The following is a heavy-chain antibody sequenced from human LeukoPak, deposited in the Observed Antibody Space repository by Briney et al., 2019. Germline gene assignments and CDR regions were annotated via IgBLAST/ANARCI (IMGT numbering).Heavy chain of an antibody. D-gene: IGHD2-2*01. CDR2: IYYSGST. J-gene: IGHJ4*02. Sequence: SETLSLTCTVSGGSISSYHWSWIRQPPGKGLEWIGYIYYSGSTNYNPSLKSRVTISVDTSKNQFSLKLSSVTAADTAVYYCARGIVVVPAVLYYFDYWGQGTLVTVSS. CDR1: GGSISSYH. V-gene: IGHV4-59*01. CDR3: ARGIVVVPAVLYYFDY.